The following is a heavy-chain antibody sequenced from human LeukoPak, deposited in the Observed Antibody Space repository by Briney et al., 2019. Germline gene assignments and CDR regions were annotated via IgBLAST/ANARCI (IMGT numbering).Heavy chain of an antibody. D-gene: IGHD4-17*01. Sequence: ASVKVSCKPSGYTFTAYYIHWLRQAPGQGLEWMGRINSNSGGTNYAQKFQGRVTMTRDTSISTAYMELSRLTSDDTAVFYCARDSDFGVYYFDYWGQGALVTVSS. J-gene: IGHJ4*02. CDR3: ARDSDFGVYYFDY. CDR2: INSNSGGT. CDR1: GYTFTAYY. V-gene: IGHV1-2*06.